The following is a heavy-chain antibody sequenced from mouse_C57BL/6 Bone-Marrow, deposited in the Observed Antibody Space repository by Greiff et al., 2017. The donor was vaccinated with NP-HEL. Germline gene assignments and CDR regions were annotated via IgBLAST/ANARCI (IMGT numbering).Heavy chain of an antibody. CDR2: IYPGDGDT. J-gene: IGHJ1*03. CDR3: ASGGTTVADWYFDV. V-gene: IGHV1-82*01. Sequence: VQLQESRPELVKPGASVKISCKASGYAFSSSWMNWVKQRPGKGLEWIGRIYPGDGDTNYNGKFKGKATLTADKSSSTAYMQLSSLTSEDSAVYFCASGGTTVADWYFDVWGTGTTVTVSS. D-gene: IGHD1-1*01. CDR1: GYAFSSSW.